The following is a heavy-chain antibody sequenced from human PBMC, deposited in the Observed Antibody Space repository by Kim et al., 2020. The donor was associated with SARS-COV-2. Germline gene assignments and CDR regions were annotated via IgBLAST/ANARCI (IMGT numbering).Heavy chain of an antibody. J-gene: IGHJ4*02. V-gene: IGHV3-15*01. CDR2: TDGGTT. Sequence: TDGGTTDYAAPVKGRITISRDDSKNTLYLQMNSLKTEDTAVYYCTRGFDYWGQGTLVTVSS. CDR3: TRGFDY.